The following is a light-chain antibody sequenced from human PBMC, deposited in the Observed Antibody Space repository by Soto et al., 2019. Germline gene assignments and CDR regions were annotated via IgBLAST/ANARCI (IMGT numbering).Light chain of an antibody. CDR3: SSYAGSNNFPYV. V-gene: IGLV2-8*01. CDR2: EVS. J-gene: IGLJ1*01. CDR1: SSDVGGYNY. Sequence: QSVLTQPPSASGSPGQSVTISCTGTSSDVGGYNYVSWYQQHPGKAPKLMIYEVSKRPSGVPDRFSGSKSGNTASLTVSGLQAEDEADYYGSSYAGSNNFPYVFGTGTKVTVL.